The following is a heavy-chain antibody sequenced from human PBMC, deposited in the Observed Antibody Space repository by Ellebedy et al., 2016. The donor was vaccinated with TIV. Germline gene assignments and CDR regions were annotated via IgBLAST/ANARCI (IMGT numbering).Heavy chain of an antibody. CDR3: ARGASGWSLGY. V-gene: IGHV3-48*04. Sequence: GGSLRLXXAASGFTFSSYSMNWVRQAPGKGLEWVSYISSSSSTIYYADSVKGRFTISRDNPKNSLYLQMNSLRADDTAVYYCARGASGWSLGYWGQGTLVTVSS. J-gene: IGHJ4*02. CDR2: ISSSSSTI. D-gene: IGHD6-19*01. CDR1: GFTFSSYS.